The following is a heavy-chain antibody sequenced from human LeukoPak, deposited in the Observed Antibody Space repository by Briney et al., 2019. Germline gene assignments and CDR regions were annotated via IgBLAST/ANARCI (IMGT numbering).Heavy chain of an antibody. CDR1: GFTFDDYG. CDR2: ISWNSASI. Sequence: GGSLRLSCVASGFTFDDYGMHWVRQSPGKGLYWVSGISWNSASIGYADSVKGRFTGSRDNAKNSLYLQMNNLRPEDTALYYCARDNYVWGSYRSNWFGPWGQGTLVTVSS. J-gene: IGHJ5*02. CDR3: ARDNYVWGSYRSNWFGP. D-gene: IGHD3-16*02. V-gene: IGHV3-9*01.